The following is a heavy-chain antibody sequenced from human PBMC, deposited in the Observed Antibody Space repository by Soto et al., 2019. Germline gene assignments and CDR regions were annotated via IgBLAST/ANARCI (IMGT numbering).Heavy chain of an antibody. J-gene: IGHJ6*02. Sequence: TSETLSLTCAVYGGSFSGYYWSWIRQPPGRGLEWIGNIYPSGSANYSPSLKTRVTISVDRSMNQFSLNLGSVTAADTAVYYCAREIFPYGMDVWGPGTTVTVSS. V-gene: IGHV4-34*01. CDR3: AREIFPYGMDV. D-gene: IGHD3-3*01. CDR1: GGSFSGYY. CDR2: IYPSGSA.